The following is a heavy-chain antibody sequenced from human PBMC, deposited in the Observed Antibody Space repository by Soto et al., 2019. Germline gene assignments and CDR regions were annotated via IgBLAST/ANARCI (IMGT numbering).Heavy chain of an antibody. D-gene: IGHD6-19*01. V-gene: IGHV3-23*01. CDR3: AKDATRTNGWYHFDY. Sequence: GGSLRPSCPASGFTFSYFAMGWVRQAPGKGLEWVSVLNDRGDTTYYTDPGKGRFTIPRDNSKNTLYLQMNSLRAEDTAVYYCAKDATRTNGWYHFDYWGQGALVTVSS. J-gene: IGHJ4*02. CDR1: GFTFSYFA. CDR2: LNDRGDTT.